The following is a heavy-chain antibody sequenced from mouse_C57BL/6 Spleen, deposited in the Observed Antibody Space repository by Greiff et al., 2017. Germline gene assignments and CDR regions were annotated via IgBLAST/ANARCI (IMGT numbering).Heavy chain of an antibody. Sequence: EVKVVESGGGLVQSGRSLRLSCATSGFTFSDFYMEWVRQAPGKGLEWIAASRNKANDYTTEYSASVKVRFIVSRDTSQSILYLQMNALRAEDTAIYYCARDHLPYAMDYWGQGTSVTVSS. CDR1: GFTFSDFY. V-gene: IGHV7-1*01. CDR2: SRNKANDYTT. CDR3: ARDHLPYAMDY. J-gene: IGHJ4*01. D-gene: IGHD5-1*01.